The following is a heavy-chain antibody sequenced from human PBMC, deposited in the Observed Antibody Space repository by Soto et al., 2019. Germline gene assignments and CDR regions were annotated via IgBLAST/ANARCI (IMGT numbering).Heavy chain of an antibody. Sequence: GGSLRLSCAASGFTFSSYSMNWVRQAPGKGLEWVSSISSSSSYIYYADSVKGRFTISRDNAKNSLYLQMNSLRAEDTAVYYCARGRIAARHFDYWGQGTLVTVSS. J-gene: IGHJ4*02. D-gene: IGHD6-6*01. V-gene: IGHV3-21*01. CDR3: ARGRIAARHFDY. CDR1: GFTFSSYS. CDR2: ISSSSSYI.